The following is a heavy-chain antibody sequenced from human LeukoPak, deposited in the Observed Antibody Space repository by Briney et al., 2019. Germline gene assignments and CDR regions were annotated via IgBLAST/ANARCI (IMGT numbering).Heavy chain of an antibody. D-gene: IGHD3-9*01. CDR1: GFTFDDYG. CDR3: VGEDYNILTGPGQGAFDV. J-gene: IGHJ3*01. CDR2: IFPSGGEI. V-gene: IGHV3-23*01. Sequence: GGSLRLSCAASGFTFDDYGMIWVRQPPGKGLEWVSSIFPSGGEIHYADSVRGRFTISRDNSKSTLSLQMNSLRAEDTAVYYCVGEDYNILTGPGQGAFDVWGQGTVVTVSS.